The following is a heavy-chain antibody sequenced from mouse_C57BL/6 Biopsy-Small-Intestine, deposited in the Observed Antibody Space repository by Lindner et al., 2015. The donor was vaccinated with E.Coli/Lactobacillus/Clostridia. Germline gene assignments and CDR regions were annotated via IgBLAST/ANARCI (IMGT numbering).Heavy chain of an antibody. J-gene: IGHJ2*01. CDR3: ATYHYGSRSYFDY. D-gene: IGHD1-1*01. Sequence: VQLQESGAELMKPGASVKLSCKATGHTFNGYWIEWVKQRPGHGLEWIGEILPGRGSTNYNENFKGKATFTADTSSNTANMQLSSPTTEDSAIYYCATYHYGSRSYFDYWGQGTTLTVSS. CDR1: GHTFNGYW. CDR2: ILPGRGST. V-gene: IGHV1-9*01.